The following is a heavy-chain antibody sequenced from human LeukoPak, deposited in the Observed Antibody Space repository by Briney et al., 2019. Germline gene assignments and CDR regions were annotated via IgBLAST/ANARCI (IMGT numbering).Heavy chain of an antibody. V-gene: IGHV4-39*01. CDR3: ARQTGSGLFILP. CDR2: IFYSGNT. Sequence: SDTLSLTCTVSRGSISSSSYYWGWIRQSPGKGLEWIGSIFYSGNTYYNASLKSQVSISIDTSKNQFSLRLTSVTAADTAVYYCARQTGSGLFILPGGQGTLVTVSS. CDR1: RGSISSSSYY. J-gene: IGHJ4*02. D-gene: IGHD3/OR15-3a*01.